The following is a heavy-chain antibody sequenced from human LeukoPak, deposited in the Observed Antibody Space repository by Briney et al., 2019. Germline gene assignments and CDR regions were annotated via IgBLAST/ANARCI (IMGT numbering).Heavy chain of an antibody. Sequence: KPGGSLRLSCAASGFTFSDYYMTWIRQAPGKGLEWVSYINTSSSSTDYADSVKGRFTISRDNAKNSLFLQMDSLRAEDTALYYCATVGYCSGGRCYYFAYWGQGILVTVSS. CDR2: INTSSSST. D-gene: IGHD2-15*01. CDR3: ATVGYCSGGRCYYFAY. V-gene: IGHV3-11*06. J-gene: IGHJ4*02. CDR1: GFTFSDYY.